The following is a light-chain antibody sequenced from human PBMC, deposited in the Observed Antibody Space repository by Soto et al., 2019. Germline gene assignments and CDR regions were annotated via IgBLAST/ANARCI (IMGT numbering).Light chain of an antibody. Sequence: QSVLTQPPSASETPGQRVTISCSGSSSNIGSNYVYWYQQLPGTAPKLIIYRTGQRPSGVPDRFSGSKSGTSASLAISGLRSEDEADYYCAAWDDSLSAVLFGGGTKVTVL. J-gene: IGLJ2*01. V-gene: IGLV1-47*01. CDR3: AAWDDSLSAVL. CDR2: RTG. CDR1: SSNIGSNY.